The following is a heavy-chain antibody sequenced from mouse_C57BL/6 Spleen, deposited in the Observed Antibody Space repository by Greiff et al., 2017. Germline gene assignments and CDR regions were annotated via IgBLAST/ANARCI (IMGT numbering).Heavy chain of an antibody. D-gene: IGHD1-1*01. Sequence: VMLVESGAELVRPGTSVKVSCKASGYAFTNYLIEWVKQRPGQGLEWIGVINPGSGGTNYNEKFKGKATLTADKSSSTAYMQLSSLTSEDSAVYFCARRDYGSSYAMDYWGQGTSVTVSS. J-gene: IGHJ4*01. CDR3: ARRDYGSSYAMDY. CDR1: GYAFTNYL. V-gene: IGHV1-54*01. CDR2: INPGSGGT.